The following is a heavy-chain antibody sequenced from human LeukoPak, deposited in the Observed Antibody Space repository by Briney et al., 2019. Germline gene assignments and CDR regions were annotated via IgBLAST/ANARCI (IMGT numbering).Heavy chain of an antibody. CDR3: ARGPQLTGDSTFDY. CDR1: GYTFTDFY. D-gene: IGHD7-27*01. Sequence: ASVKVSCKTSGYTFTDFYIHWVRQAPGQGLEWMGWISAYNGNTNYAQKLQGRVTMTTDTSTSTAYMELRSLRSDDTAVYYCARGPQLTGDSTFDYWGQGTLVTVSS. CDR2: ISAYNGNT. V-gene: IGHV1-18*04. J-gene: IGHJ4*02.